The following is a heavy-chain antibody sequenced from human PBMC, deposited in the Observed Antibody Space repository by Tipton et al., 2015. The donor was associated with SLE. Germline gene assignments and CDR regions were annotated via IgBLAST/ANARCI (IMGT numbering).Heavy chain of an antibody. Sequence: TLSLTCAVSGGSFTGYSWNWIRQSPGKGLEWIGAIGHSGTPNYNPSLKSRVTISVDTSKKQFSLKLSSWTAADTAVYYCVRVVKGCIWYWCDPRGQGTMVTVPS. CDR2: IGHSGTP. CDR3: VRVVKGCIWYWCDP. CDR1: GGSFTGYS. D-gene: IGHD6-13*01. V-gene: IGHV4-34*01. J-gene: IGHJ5*02.